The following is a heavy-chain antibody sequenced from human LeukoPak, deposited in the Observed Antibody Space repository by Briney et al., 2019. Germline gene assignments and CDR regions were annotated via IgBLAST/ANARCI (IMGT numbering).Heavy chain of an antibody. D-gene: IGHD4-17*01. Sequence: GGSLRLSCAASGFTFSSYAMHWVRQAPGKGLEWVAVISYDGSNKYYADSVKGRFTISRDNSKNTPYLQMNSLRAEDTAVYYCASMTTAYWGQGTLVTVSS. V-gene: IGHV3-30-3*01. CDR2: ISYDGSNK. CDR1: GFTFSSYA. J-gene: IGHJ4*02. CDR3: ASMTTAY.